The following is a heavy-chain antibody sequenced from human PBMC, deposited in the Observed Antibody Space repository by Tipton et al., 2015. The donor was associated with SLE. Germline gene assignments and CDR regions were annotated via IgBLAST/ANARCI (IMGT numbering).Heavy chain of an antibody. CDR3: ARAGRGETYYLDV. D-gene: IGHD3-10*01. CDR1: GFRFQDYA. Sequence: SLRLSCEASGFRFQDYAMHWVRQVPGKGLEWVSGINSDGSSTSYADSVKGRFTISRDNAKNTVFLQMNSLRADEDTAVYYCARAGRGETYYLDVWGKGTTVTVSS. CDR2: INSDGSST. V-gene: IGHV3-74*01. J-gene: IGHJ6*03.